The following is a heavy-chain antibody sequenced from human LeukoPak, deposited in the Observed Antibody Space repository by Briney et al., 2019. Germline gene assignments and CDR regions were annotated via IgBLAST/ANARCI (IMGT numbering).Heavy chain of an antibody. CDR1: GFTFSSYG. CDR3: AKDLRSGWYVGFDY. CDR2: IWYDGSNK. V-gene: IGHV3-30*02. J-gene: IGHJ4*02. Sequence: PGGSLRLSCAASGFTFSSYGMHWVRQAPGKGLEWVAVIWYDGSNKYYADSVKGRFTISRDNSKNTLYLQMNSLRAEDTALYYCAKDLRSGWYVGFDYWGQGTLVTVSS. D-gene: IGHD6-19*01.